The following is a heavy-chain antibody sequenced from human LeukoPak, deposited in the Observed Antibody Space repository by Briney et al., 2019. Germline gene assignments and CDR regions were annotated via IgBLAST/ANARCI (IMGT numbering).Heavy chain of an antibody. CDR3: AKDPGVDAFDI. CDR2: ISVSGNT. CDR1: GFTLSSYA. V-gene: IGHV3-23*01. J-gene: IGHJ3*02. D-gene: IGHD3-10*01. Sequence: GGSLRLSCAASGFTLSSYAMSWVRQGPGKGLEWVSAISVSGNTYHADSVKGRFTISRDSSKNTLYLQMNSLRAEDTAVYYCAKDPGVDAFDIWGQGTMVTVSS.